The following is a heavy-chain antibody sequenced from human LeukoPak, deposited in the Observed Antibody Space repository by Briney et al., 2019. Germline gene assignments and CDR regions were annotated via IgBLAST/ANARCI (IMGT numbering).Heavy chain of an antibody. V-gene: IGHV4-30-2*01. D-gene: IGHD2-21*01. J-gene: IGHJ3*02. CDR2: IYHSGST. Sequence: TLSLTCAVSGGSISSGGYSWSWIRQPPGKGLEWIGYIYHSGSTYYNPSLKSRVTISVDRSKNQFSLKLSSVTAADTAVYYCAREMVMKGAFDIWGQGTMVTVSS. CDR3: AREMVMKGAFDI. CDR1: GGSISSGGYS.